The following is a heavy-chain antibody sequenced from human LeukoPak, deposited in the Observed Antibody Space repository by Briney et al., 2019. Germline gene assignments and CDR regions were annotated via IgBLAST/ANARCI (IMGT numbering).Heavy chain of an antibody. V-gene: IGHV3-30*04. CDR1: GFTFSSYA. J-gene: IGHJ4*02. D-gene: IGHD3-22*01. CDR3: ATLFTMIAVVTNRSHFDY. Sequence: PGGSLRLSCAASGFTFSSYAMHWVRQAPGKGLEWVAVISYDGSNKYYADSVKGRFTISRDNSKNTLYLQMNSLRAEDTAVYYCATLFTMIAVVTNRSHFDYWGQGTLVTVSS. CDR2: ISYDGSNK.